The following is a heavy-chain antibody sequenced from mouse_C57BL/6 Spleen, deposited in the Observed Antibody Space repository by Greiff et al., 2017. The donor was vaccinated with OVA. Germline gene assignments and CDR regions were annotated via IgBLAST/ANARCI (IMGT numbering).Heavy chain of an antibody. D-gene: IGHD1-1*01. CDR2: INPGSGGT. CDR3: ARRGVYSYFDY. J-gene: IGHJ2*01. V-gene: IGHV1-54*01. Sequence: VQLQQSGAELVRPGTSVKVSCKASGYAFTNYLIEWVKQRPGQGLEWIGVINPGSGGTNYNEKFKGKATLTADKSSSTAYMQLSSLTSEDSAVYFCARRGVYSYFDYWGQGTTLTVSS. CDR1: GYAFTNYL.